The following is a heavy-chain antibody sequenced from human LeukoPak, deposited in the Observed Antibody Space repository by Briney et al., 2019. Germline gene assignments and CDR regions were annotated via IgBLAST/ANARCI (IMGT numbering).Heavy chain of an antibody. V-gene: IGHV3-15*01. Sequence: PGGSLRLSCAASGFTFSSYAMHWVRQAPGKGLEWVGRIKSKTDGGTTDYAAPVKGRFTISRDGSKNTLYLQMNSLKTEDTAVYYCTTGELRFSSWFDPWGQGTLVTVSS. CDR3: TTGELRFSSWFDP. CDR2: IKSKTDGGTT. D-gene: IGHD5-12*01. CDR1: GFTFSSYA. J-gene: IGHJ5*02.